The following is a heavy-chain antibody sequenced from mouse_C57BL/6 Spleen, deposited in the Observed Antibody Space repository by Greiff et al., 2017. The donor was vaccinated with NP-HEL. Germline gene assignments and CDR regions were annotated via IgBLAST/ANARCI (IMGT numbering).Heavy chain of an antibody. V-gene: IGHV1-69*01. D-gene: IGHD2-5*01. CDR1: GYTFTSYW. CDR2: IDPSDSYT. Sequence: QVQLQQPGAELVMPGASVKLSCKASGYTFTSYWMHWVKQRPGQGLEWIGEIDPSDSYTNYNQKFKGKSTLTVDKSSSTAYMQLSSLTSEDSAVYYCARYYSNYPWYFDVWGTGTTVTVSS. CDR3: ARYYSNYPWYFDV. J-gene: IGHJ1*03.